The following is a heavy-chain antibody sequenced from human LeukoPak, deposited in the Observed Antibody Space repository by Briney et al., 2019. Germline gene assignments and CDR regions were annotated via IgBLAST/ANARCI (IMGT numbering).Heavy chain of an antibody. D-gene: IGHD6-19*01. V-gene: IGHV3-23*01. Sequence: GGSLRLSCAASGFTFSSYAMSWVRQAPGKGLEWVSAISGSGGSTYYADSVKGRFTIPRDNSKNTLYLQMNSLGAEDTAVYYCAKSRSSQWLAYFDYWGQGTLVTVSS. CDR1: GFTFSSYA. J-gene: IGHJ4*02. CDR3: AKSRSSQWLAYFDY. CDR2: ISGSGGST.